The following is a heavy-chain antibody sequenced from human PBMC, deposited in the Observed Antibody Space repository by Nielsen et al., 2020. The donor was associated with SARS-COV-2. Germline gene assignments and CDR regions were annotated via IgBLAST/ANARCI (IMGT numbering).Heavy chain of an antibody. V-gene: IGHV1-3*01. D-gene: IGHD3-3*01. J-gene: IGHJ4*02. CDR2: INAGNGNT. CDR3: ARVGYDFWSGYYSLSDADDY. CDR1: GYTFTSYA. Sequence: ASVKVSCKASGYTFTSYAMHWVRQAPGQRLEWMGWINAGNGNTKYSQKFQGRVTITRDTSASTAYMELSSLRSEDTAVYYCARVGYDFWSGYYSLSDADDYWGQGTLVTVSS.